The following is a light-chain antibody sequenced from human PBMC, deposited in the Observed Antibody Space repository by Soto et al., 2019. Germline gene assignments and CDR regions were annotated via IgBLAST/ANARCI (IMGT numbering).Light chain of an antibody. CDR3: QHYYTPPLT. Sequence: DIVMTQSPDSLAVSLGERATINCRSSQSVFSSSNYQNYLAWYQQKPGQPPKLLIYWASTRESGVPDRFSGSGSGTDFTLTISSLQAEYVAVYYCQHYYTPPLTFGGGTKVEIK. CDR2: WAS. J-gene: IGKJ4*01. V-gene: IGKV4-1*01. CDR1: QSVFSSSNYQNY.